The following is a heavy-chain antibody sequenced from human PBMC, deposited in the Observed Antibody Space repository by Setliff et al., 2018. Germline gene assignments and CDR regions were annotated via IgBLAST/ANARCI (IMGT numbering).Heavy chain of an antibody. J-gene: IGHJ4*02. CDR1: GFTFCTYA. CDR3: AKPQVELRWGFES. CDR2: IYSGDRNT. V-gene: IGHV3-23*03. Sequence: GGSLRLSCAASGFTFCTYAMSWFRQAPGKGLEWVSTIYSGDRNTFYTDSVKGRFTIFRDGSKNTLFLHMTSLRAEDTAVYYCAKPQVELRWGFESWGQGTPVTVSS. D-gene: IGHD1-7*01.